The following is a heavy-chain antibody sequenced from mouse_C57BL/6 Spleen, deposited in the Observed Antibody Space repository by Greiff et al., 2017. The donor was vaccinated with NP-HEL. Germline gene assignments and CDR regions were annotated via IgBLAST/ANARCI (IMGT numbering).Heavy chain of an antibody. V-gene: IGHV1-69*01. Sequence: QVQLQQPGAELVMPGASVKLSCKASGYTFTSYWMHWVKQRPGQGLEWIGEIDPSDSYTNYNQKFKGKSTLTVDKSSSTADMQLSSLTSEDSAGYYCARLSDYDARYFDVWGTGTTVTVSS. D-gene: IGHD2-4*01. CDR2: IDPSDSYT. J-gene: IGHJ1*03. CDR1: GYTFTSYW. CDR3: ARLSDYDARYFDV.